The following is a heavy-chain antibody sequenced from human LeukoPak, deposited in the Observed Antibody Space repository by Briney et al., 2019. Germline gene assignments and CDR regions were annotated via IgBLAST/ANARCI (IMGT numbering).Heavy chain of an antibody. Sequence: AGGSLRLSCAASGFTFSTYSMNWVRQAPGKGLEWVSFISSSSSYIYYADSVKGRFTISRDNAKNSLYLQMNSLRAEDTAVYYCATLGGITMVRGEYFDYWGQGTLVTVSS. CDR1: GFTFSTYS. J-gene: IGHJ4*02. CDR3: ATLGGITMVRGEYFDY. D-gene: IGHD3-10*01. V-gene: IGHV3-21*01. CDR2: ISSSSSYI.